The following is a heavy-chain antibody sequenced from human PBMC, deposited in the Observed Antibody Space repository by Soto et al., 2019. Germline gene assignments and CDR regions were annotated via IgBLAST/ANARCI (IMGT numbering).Heavy chain of an antibody. V-gene: IGHV4-61*01. CDR2: IYYSGTT. CDR3: ARDYWGSGRRFDY. Sequence: WETLSLTCTVSGGSVNSGSYYWSWVRQPPGKGLEWIGHIYYSGTTKYNPSLKSRVTFSIDTSNDQFSLKLSSVTAADTAVYYCARDYWGSGRRFDYWGQGILVTVSS. J-gene: IGHJ4*02. D-gene: IGHD6-25*01. CDR1: GGSVNSGSYY.